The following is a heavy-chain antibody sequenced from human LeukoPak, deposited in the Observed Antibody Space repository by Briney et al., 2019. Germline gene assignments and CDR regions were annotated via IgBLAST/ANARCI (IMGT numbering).Heavy chain of an antibody. D-gene: IGHD5-18*01. V-gene: IGHV3-74*01. J-gene: IGHJ4*02. Sequence: PGGSLRPSCAASGFTFSSYWMHWVRQAPGKGLVWVSRINSDGSSTSYADSVKGRFTISRDNAKNTLYLQMNNLRAEDTAVYYCASGYSYGFLFEYWGQGTLVTVSS. CDR2: INSDGSST. CDR3: ASGYSYGFLFEY. CDR1: GFTFSSYW.